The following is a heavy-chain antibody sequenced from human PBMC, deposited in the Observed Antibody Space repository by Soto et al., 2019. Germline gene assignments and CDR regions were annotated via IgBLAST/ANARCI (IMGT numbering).Heavy chain of an antibody. CDR3: ARGLAVAGTLY. J-gene: IGHJ4*02. Sequence: LSLTCAVYGGSFSGYYWSWIRQPPGKGLEWIGEINHSGSTNYNPSLKSRVTISVDTSKNQFSLKLSSVTAADTAVYYCARGLAVAGTLYWGQGTLVTVSS. CDR1: GGSFSGYY. CDR2: INHSGST. D-gene: IGHD6-19*01. V-gene: IGHV4-34*01.